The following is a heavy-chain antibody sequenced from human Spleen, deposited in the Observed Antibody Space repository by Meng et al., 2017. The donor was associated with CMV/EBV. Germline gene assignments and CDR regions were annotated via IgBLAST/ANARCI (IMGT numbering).Heavy chain of an antibody. D-gene: IGHD6-13*01. J-gene: IGHJ5*02. CDR1: GGSFSGYY. CDR3: ARSWGRIAAPRGWFDP. CDR2: INHSGST. Sequence: YGGSFSGYYWSWIRQTPGKGLEWIGEINHSGSTNYNPSLKSRVTISVDTSKNQFSLKLSSVTAADTAVYYCARSWGRIAAPRGWFDPWGQGTLVTVSS. V-gene: IGHV4-34*01.